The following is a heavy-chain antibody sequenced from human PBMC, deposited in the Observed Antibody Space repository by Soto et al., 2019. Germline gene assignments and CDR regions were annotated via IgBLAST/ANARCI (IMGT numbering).Heavy chain of an antibody. Sequence: QVQLQESGPGLVKPSETLSLTCTVSGGSVSSGSYYWSWIRQPPGKGLEWIGYIYYSGSTNYNPSLKSRVTISVDTSKNQFSLKLSSVTAADTAVYYCARDREYPSINWFDPWGQGTLVTVSS. CDR1: GGSVSSGSYY. CDR2: IYYSGST. CDR3: ARDREYPSINWFDP. V-gene: IGHV4-61*01. J-gene: IGHJ5*02.